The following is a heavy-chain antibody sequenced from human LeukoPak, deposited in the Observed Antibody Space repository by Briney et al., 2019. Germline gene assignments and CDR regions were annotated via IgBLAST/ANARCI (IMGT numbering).Heavy chain of an antibody. CDR3: AKRYSSSWLNWFDP. CDR1: GFTFSSYG. CDR2: IQYDGSNE. Sequence: GGSLRLSCAASGFTFSSYGMHWVRQAPGKGLEWVAYIQYDGSNEQYADSVKGRFSISRDSSKNILYLQMNSLRAEDTAVYYCAKRYSSSWLNWFDPWGQGTLVTVSS. J-gene: IGHJ5*02. V-gene: IGHV3-30*02. D-gene: IGHD6-13*01.